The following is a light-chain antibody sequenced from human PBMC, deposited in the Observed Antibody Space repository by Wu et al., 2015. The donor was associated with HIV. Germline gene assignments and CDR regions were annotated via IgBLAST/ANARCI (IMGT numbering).Light chain of an antibody. CDR2: YAS. Sequence: EIVLTQSPATLSLSPGERATLSCRASQSVSSYLAWYQQKPGQAPRLLIYYASKRATGIPARFSGSGSGTDFTLTISSLEPEDFAVYYCQQRSNWPPRYTFGQGTKLEIK. V-gene: IGKV3-11*01. CDR3: QQRSNWPPRYT. CDR1: QSVSSY. J-gene: IGKJ2*01.